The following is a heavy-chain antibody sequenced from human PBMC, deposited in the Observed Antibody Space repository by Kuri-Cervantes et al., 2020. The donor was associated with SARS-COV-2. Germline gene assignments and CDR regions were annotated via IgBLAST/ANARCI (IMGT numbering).Heavy chain of an antibody. CDR2: IYHSGST. J-gene: IGHJ4*02. CDR1: GFSYH. V-gene: IGHV4-38-2*01. D-gene: IGHD7-27*01. Sequence: SETLSLTCYVSGFSYHWGWIRQPPGKGLEWIGSIYHSGSTYYNPSLKSRVTISVDTSKNQFSLKLSSVTAADTAVYYCARHGGQTNWGKGDYWGQGTLVTVSS. CDR3: ARHGGQTNWGKGDY.